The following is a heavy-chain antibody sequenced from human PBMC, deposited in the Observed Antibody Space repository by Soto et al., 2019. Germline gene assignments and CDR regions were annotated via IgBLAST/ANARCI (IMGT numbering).Heavy chain of an antibody. J-gene: IGHJ4*02. V-gene: IGHV1-69*01. CDR3: ARWRYNNYHSFLRTDY. CDR2: IILIFGTA. Sequence: QVQLVQSGAEVKKPGSSVKVSCKASGGTFSSYAISWVRQAPGQGLEWMGGIILIFGTANYAQKFQGRVTITADESTSTAYMELSSLRSEDTAVYYCARWRYNNYHSFLRTDYWGQGTLVTVSS. CDR1: GGTFSSYA. D-gene: IGHD1-20*01.